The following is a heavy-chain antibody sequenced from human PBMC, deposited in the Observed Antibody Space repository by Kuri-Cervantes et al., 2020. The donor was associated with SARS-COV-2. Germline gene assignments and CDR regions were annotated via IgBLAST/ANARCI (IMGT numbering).Heavy chain of an antibody. Sequence: GESLKISCAASGFTFSSYAMHWVRQAPGKGLGWVAVISYDGSNKYYADSVKGRFTISRDNSKNTLYLQMNSLRAEDTAVYYCARDGYDSSGYYLDYWGQGTLVTVSS. CDR1: GFTFSSYA. V-gene: IGHV3-30-3*01. CDR3: ARDGYDSSGYYLDY. CDR2: ISYDGSNK. J-gene: IGHJ4*02. D-gene: IGHD3-22*01.